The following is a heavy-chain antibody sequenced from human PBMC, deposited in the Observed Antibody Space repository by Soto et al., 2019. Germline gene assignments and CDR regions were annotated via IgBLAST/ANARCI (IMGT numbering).Heavy chain of an antibody. Sequence: ASVKVSCKASGYTFTSYSMHWVRHSPGQGLEWMGIINPSSGRTSYAQNFQGRVTMTSDTSTSIVYMEMSSLKSEDTAVYYCARDHNLGCILYAMDVWGQVTPLTLSS. J-gene: IGHJ6*02. D-gene: IGHD2-21*01. CDR3: ARDHNLGCILYAMDV. CDR1: GYTFTSYS. CDR2: INPSSGRT. V-gene: IGHV1-46*01.